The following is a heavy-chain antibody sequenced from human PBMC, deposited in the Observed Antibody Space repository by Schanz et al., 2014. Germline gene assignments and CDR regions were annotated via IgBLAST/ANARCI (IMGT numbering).Heavy chain of an antibody. J-gene: IGHJ5*02. Sequence: QVQLQESGPGLLKPSETLSLTCTVSGGSISSYFWSWVRQPAGKCLEWIGRIYSRGSSTYNPSLKSRVTIPIETPTTHSPLKRTSVAAADTAVYYCARGGSVATIAPYTWFDPWGQGTLVTVSS. CDR1: GGSISSYF. D-gene: IGHD5-12*01. CDR3: ARGGSVATIAPYTWFDP. CDR2: IYSRGSS. V-gene: IGHV4-4*07.